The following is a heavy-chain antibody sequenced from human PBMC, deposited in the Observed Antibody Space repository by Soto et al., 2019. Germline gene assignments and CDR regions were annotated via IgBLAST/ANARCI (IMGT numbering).Heavy chain of an antibody. Sequence: GGSLRLSCTASGFTFGDYAMSWFRQAPGKGLEWVGFIRSKAYGGTTEYAASVKGRFTISRDDSKSIAYLQMSSLQTEDTAVYYCTRVIIRGVQPDYFDYWGQGTLVTVSS. V-gene: IGHV3-49*03. J-gene: IGHJ4*02. CDR2: IRSKAYGGTT. CDR3: TRVIIRGVQPDYFDY. D-gene: IGHD3-10*01. CDR1: GFTFGDYA.